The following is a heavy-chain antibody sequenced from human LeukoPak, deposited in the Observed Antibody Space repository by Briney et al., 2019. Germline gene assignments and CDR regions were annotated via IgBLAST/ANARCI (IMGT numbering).Heavy chain of an antibody. Sequence: SQTLSLTCTVSGGSISSGGYYWSWIRQHPGKGLEWIGYIYYSGSTYYNPSLKSRVTISVDTSKNQFSLKLSSVTAADTAVNYCARDSERKRYYYDSSGYSRVIDYWGQGTLVTVSS. CDR3: ARDSERKRYYYDSSGYSRVIDY. CDR2: IYYSGST. J-gene: IGHJ4*02. CDR1: GGSISSGGYY. D-gene: IGHD3-22*01. V-gene: IGHV4-31*03.